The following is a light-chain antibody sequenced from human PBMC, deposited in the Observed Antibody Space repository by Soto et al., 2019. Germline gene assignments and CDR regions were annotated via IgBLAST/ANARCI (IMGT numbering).Light chain of an antibody. CDR1: SSNIGGDNY. CDR3: AGWDDSLRVVL. CDR2: VTD. V-gene: IGLV1-47*02. Sequence: QSVLTQPPSASGTPGQWVTISCTGGSSNIGGDNYVYWYQQYPGTAPKVLVFVTDLRPSGAPARFSASNSGTSGSLTISGGRFEDEADDYCAGWDDSLRVVLFGGGTKITVL. J-gene: IGLJ2*01.